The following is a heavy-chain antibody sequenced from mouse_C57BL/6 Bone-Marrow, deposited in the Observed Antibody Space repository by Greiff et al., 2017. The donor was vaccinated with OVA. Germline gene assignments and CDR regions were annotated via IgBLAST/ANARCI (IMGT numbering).Heavy chain of an antibody. J-gene: IGHJ1*03. Sequence: EVHLVESGGDLVKPGGSLKLSCAASGFTFSSYGMSWVSQTPDKRLEWVATISSGGSYTYYPESVKGRFTISRDNAKNTLYLQMSSLKSEDTAMYYCARYYGSSYVGWYFDVWGTGTTVTVSS. D-gene: IGHD1-1*01. V-gene: IGHV5-6*01. CDR1: GFTFSSYG. CDR3: ARYYGSSYVGWYFDV. CDR2: ISSGGSYT.